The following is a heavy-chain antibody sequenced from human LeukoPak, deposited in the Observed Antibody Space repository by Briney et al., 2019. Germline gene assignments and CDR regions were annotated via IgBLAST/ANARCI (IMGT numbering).Heavy chain of an antibody. Sequence: GASVKVSCKASGSTFSSYDINWVRQATGQGLEWMGIINPSGGSTSYAQKFQGRVTMTRDTSTSTVYMELSSLRSEDTAVYYCAREVGDIVVVPAAVFYWFDPWCQGTLVTVSS. CDR1: GSTFSSYD. CDR2: INPSGGST. D-gene: IGHD2-2*01. J-gene: IGHJ5*02. CDR3: AREVGDIVVVPAAVFYWFDP. V-gene: IGHV1-46*01.